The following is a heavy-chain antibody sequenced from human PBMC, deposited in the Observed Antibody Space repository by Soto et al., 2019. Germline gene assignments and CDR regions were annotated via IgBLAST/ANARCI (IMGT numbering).Heavy chain of an antibody. D-gene: IGHD4-17*01. Sequence: ASVKVSCKVSGYTLTELSMHWVRQAPGKGLEWMGGFDPEDGETIYAQKFQGRVTMTEDTSTDTAYMELSSLRSEDTAVYYCATDLDYGDYGTTNGENWFDPWGQGTLVTVSS. CDR3: ATDLDYGDYGTTNGENWFDP. J-gene: IGHJ5*02. CDR2: FDPEDGET. CDR1: GYTLTELS. V-gene: IGHV1-24*01.